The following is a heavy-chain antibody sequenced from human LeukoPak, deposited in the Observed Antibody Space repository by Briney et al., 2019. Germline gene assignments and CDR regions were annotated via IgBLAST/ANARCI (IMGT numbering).Heavy chain of an antibody. CDR2: TTGTSDTI. D-gene: IGHD1-1*01. J-gene: IGHJ4*02. CDR3: ASWKGPLDH. Sequence: GGSLRLSCAASGFTFSIYSMNWVRQAPGKGLEWLSYTTGTSDTIYYADSVKGRFTISRDNAKNSLYLQMSSLRDEDTAVYYCASWKGPLDHWGQGTLVTVSS. V-gene: IGHV3-48*02. CDR1: GFTFSIYS.